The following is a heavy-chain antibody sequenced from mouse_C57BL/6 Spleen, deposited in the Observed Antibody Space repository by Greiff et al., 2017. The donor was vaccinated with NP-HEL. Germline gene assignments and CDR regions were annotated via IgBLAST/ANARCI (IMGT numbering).Heavy chain of an antibody. CDR1: GFNLKNTY. D-gene: IGHD2-4*01. CDR3: ASYDYARFDV. V-gene: IGHV14-3*01. CDR2: IDPANGNT. J-gene: IGHJ1*03. Sequence: EVQLQESVAELVRPGASVKLSCTASGFNLKNTYMHWVKQRPEQGLEWIGRIDPANGNTKYAPKFQGKATITADTSSHTAYLQLISLTSEDTAIYYCASYDYARFDVWGTGTTVTVSS.